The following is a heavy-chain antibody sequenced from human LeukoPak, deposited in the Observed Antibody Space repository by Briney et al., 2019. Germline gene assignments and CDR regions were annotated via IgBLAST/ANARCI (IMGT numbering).Heavy chain of an antibody. V-gene: IGHV3-48*01. CDR3: ARGGDCSSTSCYPYHRFDP. D-gene: IGHD2-2*01. CDR2: ISSSSSTI. Sequence: GGSLRLSCAASGFTFSSYSMNWVRQAPGKGLEWVSYISSSSSTIYYADSVKGRFTISRDNAKNSLYLQMNSLRAEDTAVYYCARGGDCSSTSCYPYHRFDPWGQGTLVTASS. J-gene: IGHJ5*02. CDR1: GFTFSSYS.